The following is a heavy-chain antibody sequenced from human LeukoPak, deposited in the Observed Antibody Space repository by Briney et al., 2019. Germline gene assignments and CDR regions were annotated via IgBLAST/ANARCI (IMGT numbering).Heavy chain of an antibody. D-gene: IGHD3-10*01. J-gene: IGHJ4*02. V-gene: IGHV1-18*01. CDR2: ISAYNGNT. Sequence: GASVKVSCKASGYTFTSYGISWVRQAPGQGLEWMGWISAYNGNTNYAQKLQGRVTMTTDTSTSTAYMELRSLRSDDTAVYYCARGPDSTMVRGVRDYWGQGTLVTVSS. CDR1: GYTFTSYG. CDR3: ARGPDSTMVRGVRDY.